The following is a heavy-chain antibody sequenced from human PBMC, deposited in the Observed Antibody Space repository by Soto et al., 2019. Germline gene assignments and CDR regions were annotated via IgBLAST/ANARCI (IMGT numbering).Heavy chain of an antibody. V-gene: IGHV4-30-2*01. Sequence: SETLSLTCAVSGGSISSGGYSWSWIRQPPGKGLEWIGYIYHSGSTYYNPSLKSRVTISVDRSKIQFSLKLSSVTAADTAVYYCARLRITLGGVIVLYGLDVWGQGTTVTVSS. D-gene: IGHD3-16*02. CDR2: IYHSGST. J-gene: IGHJ6*02. CDR3: ARLRITLGGVIVLYGLDV. CDR1: GGSISSGGYS.